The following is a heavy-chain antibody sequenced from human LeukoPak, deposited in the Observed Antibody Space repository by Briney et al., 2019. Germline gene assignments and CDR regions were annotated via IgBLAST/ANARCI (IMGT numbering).Heavy chain of an antibody. CDR3: AKVLYYERSPWDY. CDR1: GFNFSSYS. V-gene: IGHV3-23*01. CDR2: ISGSGDSTYYEST. J-gene: IGHJ4*02. Sequence: GGSLRLSCAISGFNFSSYSMNWVRQAPGKGLEWVSSISGSGDSTYYESTYYAVSVKGRFTISRDNSKNMLYLQMNSLRAEDTAVYYCAKVLYYERSPWDYWGQGTLVTVSS. D-gene: IGHD3-22*01.